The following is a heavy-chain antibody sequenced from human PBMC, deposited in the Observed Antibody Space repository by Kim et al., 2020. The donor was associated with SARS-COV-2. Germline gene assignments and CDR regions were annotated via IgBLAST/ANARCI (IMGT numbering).Heavy chain of an antibody. J-gene: IGHJ4*02. D-gene: IGHD3-22*01. CDR3: AGHVWETYDTTAYFDF. Sequence: GESLKISCKASEYSFANYWIAWVRQMPGKGLEWMGIIYLRDSDTRYSPSFQGQVTISADKSINTAYLQWSSLKASDTAMYYCAGHVWETYDTTAYFDFWGQGTLVTVSS. CDR1: EYSFANYW. V-gene: IGHV5-51*01. CDR2: IYLRDSDT.